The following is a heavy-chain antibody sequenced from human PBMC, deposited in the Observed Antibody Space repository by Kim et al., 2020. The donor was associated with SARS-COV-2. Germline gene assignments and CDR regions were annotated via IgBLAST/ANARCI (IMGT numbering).Heavy chain of an antibody. Sequence: GGSLRLSCTVSGFTLTNFPVNWVRQAPGKGLEWVSSISDGGGSTSYADSVKGRFTISRDNSKNTVYLQMNSLRAEDTAVYYCARGQVEITLVLVTFFSSRHCLDYWGQGTQGSVSS. CDR2: ISDGGGST. V-gene: IGHV3-23*01. CDR1: GFTLTNFP. CDR3: ARGQVEITLVLVTFFSSRHCLDY. J-gene: IGHJ4*02. D-gene: IGHD3-10*01.